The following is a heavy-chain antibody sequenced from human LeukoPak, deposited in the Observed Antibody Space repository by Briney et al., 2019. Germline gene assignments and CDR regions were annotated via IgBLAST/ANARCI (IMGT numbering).Heavy chain of an antibody. J-gene: IGHJ4*02. V-gene: IGHV3-30*04. CDR1: EFTFSIYS. Sequence: GRSLRLSCEASEFTFSIYSMHWVRQAPGKGLEWVAVISYDGRDKYYADSVKGRFTISRDNPKNSLYLQMNSLRAEDTAVYYCARDYYASGSSDYWGQGTLVTVSS. D-gene: IGHD3-10*01. CDR3: ARDYYASGSSDY. CDR2: ISYDGRDK.